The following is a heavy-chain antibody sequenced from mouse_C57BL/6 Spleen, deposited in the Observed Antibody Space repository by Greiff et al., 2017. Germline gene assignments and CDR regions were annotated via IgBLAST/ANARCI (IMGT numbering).Heavy chain of an antibody. Sequence: VKLQQPGAELVMPGASVKLSCKASGYTFTSYWMHWVKQRPGQGLEWIGEIDPSDSYTNYNQKFKGKSTLTVDKSSSTAYMQLSSLTSEDSAVHYCARGGGTDFDYWGQGTTLTVSS. V-gene: IGHV1-69*01. CDR3: ARGGGTDFDY. J-gene: IGHJ2*01. D-gene: IGHD4-1*01. CDR1: GYTFTSYW. CDR2: IDPSDSYT.